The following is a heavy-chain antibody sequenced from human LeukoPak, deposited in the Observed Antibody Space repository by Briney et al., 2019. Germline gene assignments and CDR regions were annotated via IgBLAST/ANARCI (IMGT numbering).Heavy chain of an antibody. J-gene: IGHJ4*02. V-gene: IGHV4-59*01. D-gene: IGHD1-14*01. CDR3: ARHPPATGRFDY. CDR1: GGSIINNY. CDR2: VYYDGST. Sequence: SETLSLTCTVSGGSIINNYWSWIRQPTEKGLEWIGYVYYDGSTNYNPSLKSRVTMSVDTSKNQLSLKLTSVTAADTAMYYCARHPPATGRFDYWGQGTLVTVSS.